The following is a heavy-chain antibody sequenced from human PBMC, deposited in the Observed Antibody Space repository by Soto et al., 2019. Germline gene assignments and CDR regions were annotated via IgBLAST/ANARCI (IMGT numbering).Heavy chain of an antibody. CDR1: AFTFRSCR. CDR2: MSSGGSTT. D-gene: IGHD6-13*01. CDR3: AREGDGSRWFNYFDY. Sequence: PEGSLRPPWSAAAFTFRSCRMYLVRQAPGKGLEWVSYMSSGGSTTYYADSVKGRFTISRDNAKNSLYLQMNSLRAEDTAVYYCAREGDGSRWFNYFDYWGQET. J-gene: IGHJ4*02. V-gene: IGHV3-48*01.